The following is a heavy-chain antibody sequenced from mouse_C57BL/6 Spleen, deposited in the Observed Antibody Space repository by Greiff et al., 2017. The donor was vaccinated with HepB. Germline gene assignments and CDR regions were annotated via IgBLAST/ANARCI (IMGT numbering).Heavy chain of an antibody. D-gene: IGHD1-1*01. CDR2: INPSNGGT. Sequence: QVQLQQSGTELVKPGASVKLSCKASGYTFTSYWMHWVKQRPGQGLEWIGNINPSNGGTNYNEKFKSKATLTVAKSSRPAYMQLSSLTSADSAVYDVARGFDYYGSSYEYFEVWGTGTTVTVSS. CDR1: GYTFTSYW. J-gene: IGHJ1*03. V-gene: IGHV1-53*01. CDR3: ARGFDYYGSSYEYFEV.